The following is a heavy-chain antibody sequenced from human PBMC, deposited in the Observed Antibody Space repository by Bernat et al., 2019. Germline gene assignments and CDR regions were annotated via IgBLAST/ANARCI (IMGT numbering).Heavy chain of an antibody. J-gene: IGHJ3*01. CDR2: TYYRSKWYN. CDR1: GDSVSSNSVA. Sequence: QVQLQQSGPGLVKPSQTLSLTCAISGDSVSSNSVAWHWIRQSPSRGLEWLGRTYYRSKWYNDYVLSVKSRITINPDTSKNQFFLQLNSMTPEDTAVYYCARGSAAFARNDAFDFWGQGTIVTVSS. CDR3: ARGSAAFARNDAFDF. V-gene: IGHV6-1*01. D-gene: IGHD6-13*01.